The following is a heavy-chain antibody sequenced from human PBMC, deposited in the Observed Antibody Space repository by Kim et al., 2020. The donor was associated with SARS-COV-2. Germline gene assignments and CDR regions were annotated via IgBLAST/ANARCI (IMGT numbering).Heavy chain of an antibody. J-gene: IGHJ6*02. D-gene: IGHD6-13*01. Sequence: GGSLRLSCAASGFTFSSYGMHWVRQAPGKGLEWVAVISFDGSNKYYADSVKGRFTISRDNSKNTLYLQMNSLRAEDTAVYYCAKEYSSSWYHYYYGMDVGGQGPTVSVS. CDR2: ISFDGSNK. CDR1: GFTFSSYG. V-gene: IGHV3-30*18. CDR3: AKEYSSSWYHYYYGMDV.